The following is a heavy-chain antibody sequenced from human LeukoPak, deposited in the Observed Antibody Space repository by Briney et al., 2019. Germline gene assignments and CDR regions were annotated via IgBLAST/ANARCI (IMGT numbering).Heavy chain of an antibody. CDR3: ARDRAWNYFDY. CDR2: ISNDGSRK. CDR1: GFTFSSYW. J-gene: IGHJ4*02. V-gene: IGHV3-30*03. Sequence: GGSLRLSCAASGFTFSSYWMSWVRQAPGKGLEWVAIISNDGSRKYYGHSVEGRFTISRDNSKNTLYLQMDSLRAEDTAVYYCARDRAWNYFDYWGQGTLVTVSS. D-gene: IGHD3-3*01.